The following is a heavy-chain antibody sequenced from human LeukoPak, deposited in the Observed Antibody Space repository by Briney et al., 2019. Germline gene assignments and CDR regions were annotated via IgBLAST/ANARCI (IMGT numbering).Heavy chain of an antibody. Sequence: SETLSLTCIVSGGSFSGYYWSWIRQPPGKGLEWIGEINHSGSTNYNPSLKSRVTISVDTSKNQFSLKLSSVTAADTAVYYCARGRYCSGGSCPRGRYYYGMDVWGQGTTVTVSS. CDR2: INHSGST. D-gene: IGHD2-15*01. CDR1: GGSFSGYY. J-gene: IGHJ6*02. CDR3: ARGRYCSGGSCPRGRYYYGMDV. V-gene: IGHV4-34*01.